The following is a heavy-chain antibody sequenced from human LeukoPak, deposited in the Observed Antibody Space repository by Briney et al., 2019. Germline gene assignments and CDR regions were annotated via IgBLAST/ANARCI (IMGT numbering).Heavy chain of an antibody. CDR3: ARDGSLYDSSGYFDAFDI. CDR2: INHSGST. J-gene: IGHJ3*02. D-gene: IGHD3-22*01. Sequence: SETLSLTCAVYGGSFNGYYWSWIRQPPGKGLEWIGEINHSGSTNYNPSLKSRVTISVDTSKNQFSLKLSSVTAADTAVYYCARDGSLYDSSGYFDAFDIWGQGTMVTVSS. CDR1: GGSFNGYY. V-gene: IGHV4-34*01.